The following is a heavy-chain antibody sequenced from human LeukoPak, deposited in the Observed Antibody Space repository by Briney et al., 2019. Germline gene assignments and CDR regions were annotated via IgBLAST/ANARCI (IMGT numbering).Heavy chain of an antibody. CDR1: GYTFTGYY. Sequence: SVNVSFKASGYTFTGYYMHWVRQAPGQGLEWMGRINPNSGGTNYAQKFQGRVTMTRDTSISTAYMELSRLRSDDTAVYYCARTIIAVAGTVDYWGQGTLVTVSS. D-gene: IGHD6-19*01. J-gene: IGHJ4*02. CDR2: INPNSGGT. V-gene: IGHV1-2*06. CDR3: ARTIIAVAGTVDY.